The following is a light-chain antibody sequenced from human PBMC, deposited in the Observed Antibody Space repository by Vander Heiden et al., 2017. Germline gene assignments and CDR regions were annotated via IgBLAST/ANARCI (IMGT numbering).Light chain of an antibody. CDR2: LGS. V-gene: IGKV2-28*01. CDR3: IEVSQKRST. CDR1: RSLLHSNGYNY. Sequence: DIVMTQSPVSLPVTPGEPASISCRSGRSLLHSNGYNYLDWYVQKPGQSPQLLVDLGSNRAAGGPARFTGSGSGTDFTLRISRVEAEDVGVDYCIEVSQKRSTFGRGTRLEMK. J-gene: IGKJ2*01.